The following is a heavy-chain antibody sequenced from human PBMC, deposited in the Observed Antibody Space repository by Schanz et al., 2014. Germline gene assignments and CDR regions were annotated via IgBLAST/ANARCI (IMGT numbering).Heavy chain of an antibody. CDR2: VYTSGST. CDR3: ARDTTWRLDL. J-gene: IGHJ2*01. D-gene: IGHD1-1*01. Sequence: QVQLQESGPGLVKPSQTLSLTCSVSGGSISSGSYYWNWIRQPAGKGLEWIGRVYTSGSTNYNPSRKSRGPISLDTSKTRFSLPLPSLTAADTAVYYCARDTTWRLDLWGRGTLVTVSS. V-gene: IGHV4-61*02. CDR1: GGSISSGSYY.